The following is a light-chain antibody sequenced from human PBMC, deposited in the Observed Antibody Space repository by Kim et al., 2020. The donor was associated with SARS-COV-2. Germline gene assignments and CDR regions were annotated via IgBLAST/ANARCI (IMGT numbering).Light chain of an antibody. V-gene: IGKV3-15*01. CDR3: QQYNNWPET. Sequence: VSPGERATLTCRASQSVSSNLAWYQQKPGQAPRLLIYGASTRATGIPARFSGSGSGTEFTLTISSLQSEDFAVYYCQQYNNWPETFGQGTKVDIK. CDR1: QSVSSN. J-gene: IGKJ1*01. CDR2: GAS.